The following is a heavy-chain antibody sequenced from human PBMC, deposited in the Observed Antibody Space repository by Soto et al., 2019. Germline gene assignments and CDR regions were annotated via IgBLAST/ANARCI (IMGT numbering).Heavy chain of an antibody. D-gene: IGHD4-4*01. CDR3: ARQGAGIPYSNYEDYYYYYMDV. J-gene: IGHJ6*03. V-gene: IGHV1-18*01. CDR2: ISAYNGNT. CDR1: GYTFTSYG. Sequence: ASVKVSCKASGYTFTSYGISWVRQAPGQGLELMGWISAYNGNTNYAQKLQGRVTMTTDTSTSTAYMELRSLRSDDTAVYYCARQGAGIPYSNYEDYYYYYMDVWGKGTTVTVSS.